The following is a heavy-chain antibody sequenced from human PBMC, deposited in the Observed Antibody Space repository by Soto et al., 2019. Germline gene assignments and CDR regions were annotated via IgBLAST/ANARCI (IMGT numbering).Heavy chain of an antibody. CDR3: ATYDYGDYVIDC. J-gene: IGHJ4*02. Sequence: EVQLVESGGGLVQPGGSLKLSCAASGFTFSAYAMHWVRQASGKGLEWIGRIRSKGNSYATSYAASVKGRFTISRDDSKNTAYLQMNSLKTEDTAVYFCATYDYGDYVIDCWGQGTLVTVSS. D-gene: IGHD4-17*01. CDR1: GFTFSAYA. V-gene: IGHV3-73*01. CDR2: IRSKGNSYAT.